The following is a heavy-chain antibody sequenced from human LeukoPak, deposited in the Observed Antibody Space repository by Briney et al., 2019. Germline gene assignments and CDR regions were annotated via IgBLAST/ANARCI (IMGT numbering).Heavy chain of an antibody. J-gene: IGHJ3*02. CDR1: GGSFSGYY. D-gene: IGHD4-17*01. V-gene: IGHV4-34*01. Sequence: PSETLSLTCAVYGGSFSGYYWSWIRQPPGKGLEWIGEINHSGSTNYNPSLKSRVTISVDTSKNQFSLKLSSVTAADTAVYYCARQSGYYATDDAVDIWGQGTMVTVSS. CDR3: ARQSGYYATDDAVDI. CDR2: INHSGST.